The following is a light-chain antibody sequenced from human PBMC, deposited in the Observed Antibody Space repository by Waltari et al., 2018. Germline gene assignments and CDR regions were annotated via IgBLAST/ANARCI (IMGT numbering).Light chain of an antibody. Sequence: QLVLTQSPSASASLGASVKLTCTLSSGHSSYAIACHQQQPEKGPRYLMKLNSDGSHSKGDGIPDRFSGSSSGAERYLTISSLQSEDEADYYCQTWGTGHWVFGGGTKLTVL. CDR1: SGHSSYA. J-gene: IGLJ3*02. CDR2: LNSDGSH. CDR3: QTWGTGHWV. V-gene: IGLV4-69*01.